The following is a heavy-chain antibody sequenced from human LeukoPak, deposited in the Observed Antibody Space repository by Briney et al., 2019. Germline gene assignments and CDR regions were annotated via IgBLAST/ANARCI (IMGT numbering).Heavy chain of an antibody. CDR1: GYTFTGYY. V-gene: IGHV1-2*02. D-gene: IGHD3-3*01. CDR3: ARAPYYDFWSGSPSFYYMDV. J-gene: IGHJ6*03. CDR2: IKPDSGGT. Sequence: ASVKVSCKASGYTFTGYYMHWVRQAPGQGLEWMGWIKPDSGGTNYAHKFQGRVITNRDKSISTASMELRRLRSDDTAVYYCARAPYYDFWSGSPSFYYMDVWGKGTTVTVSS.